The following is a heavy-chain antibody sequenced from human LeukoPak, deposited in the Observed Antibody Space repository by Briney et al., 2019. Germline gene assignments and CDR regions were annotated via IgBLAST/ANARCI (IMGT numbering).Heavy chain of an antibody. CDR3: ARLLGYWYFDL. J-gene: IGHJ2*01. CDR2: IKQDGSEK. D-gene: IGHD2-8*02. CDR1: GFTFSSYW. V-gene: IGHV3-7*01. Sequence: PGGSLWLSCAASGFTFSSYWMSWVRQAPGKGLEGVVNIKQDGSEKYYVDSVKGRFTISRDHSKSALYLQMNSLRAEDTAVYYCARLLGYWYFDLWGRGTLVTVSA.